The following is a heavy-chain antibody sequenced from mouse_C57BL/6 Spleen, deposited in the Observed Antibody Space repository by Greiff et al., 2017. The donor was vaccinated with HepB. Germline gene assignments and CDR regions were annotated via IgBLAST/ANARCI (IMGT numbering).Heavy chain of an antibody. CDR3: ARLDDYGLRGYFDY. CDR2: ISNGGGST. V-gene: IGHV5-12*01. Sequence: DVKLVESGGGLVQPGGSLKLSCAASGFTFSDYYMYWVRQTPEKRLEWVAYISNGGGSTYYPDTVKGRFTISRDNAKNTLYLQMSRLKSEDTAMYYCARLDDYGLRGYFDYWGQGTTLTVSS. CDR1: GFTFSDYY. J-gene: IGHJ2*01. D-gene: IGHD2-4*01.